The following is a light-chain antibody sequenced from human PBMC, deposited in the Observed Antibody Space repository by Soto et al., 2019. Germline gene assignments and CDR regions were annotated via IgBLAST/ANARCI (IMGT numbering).Light chain of an antibody. V-gene: IGKV4-1*01. Sequence: DIVMTQSPDSLAVSLGERATINCKSSQSVLYSPNNKNYLAWFQQKPGLPPKLFIYWASTRESGVPDRFSGSGSGTDFTLTISSLQAEDVAVYYCQHYYTPPPAFGPGTKVDIK. CDR2: WAS. CDR1: QSVLYSPNNKNY. J-gene: IGKJ3*01. CDR3: QHYYTPPPA.